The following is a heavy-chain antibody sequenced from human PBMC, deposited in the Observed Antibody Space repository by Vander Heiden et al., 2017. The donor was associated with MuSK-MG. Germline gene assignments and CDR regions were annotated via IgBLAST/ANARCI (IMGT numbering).Heavy chain of an antibody. CDR3: AIGDRWTEGLDH. V-gene: IGHV7-4-1*01. CDR2: ITTKPGNP. J-gene: IGHJ4*02. D-gene: IGHD2-15*01. CDR1: GSFFNNYP. Sequence: QVHLVQSRSDLQTPCASLKISFTGSGSFFNNYPMNWVRQAPGRGLEWMGWITTKPGNPTYVHGFTGRFVFSLDTSVTPAYLHIHQIEAEDTAVYYCAIGDRWTEGLDHWGQGTQVAVCS.